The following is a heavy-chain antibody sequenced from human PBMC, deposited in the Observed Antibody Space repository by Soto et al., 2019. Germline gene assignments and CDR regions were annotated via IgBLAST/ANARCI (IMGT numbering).Heavy chain of an antibody. J-gene: IGHJ3*02. CDR3: ARGTGGRFLYAFDI. D-gene: IGHD3-3*01. V-gene: IGHV4-38-2*01. CDR1: GDSISSGYY. CDR2: IYHSGST. Sequence: SETLSLTGAVSGDSISSGYYWGWIRQPPGKGLEWIGSIYHSGSTYYNPSLKSRVTISVDTSKNQFSLKLSSVTAADTAVYYCARGTGGRFLYAFDIWGQGTMVTVSS.